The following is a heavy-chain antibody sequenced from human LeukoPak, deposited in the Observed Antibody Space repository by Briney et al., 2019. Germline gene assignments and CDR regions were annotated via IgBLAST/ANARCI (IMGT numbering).Heavy chain of an antibody. CDR1: GGSLSSYY. Sequence: PSETLSLTCTVSGGSLSSYYWSWIRQPAGKGLEWIGRIYTSGSTNYNPSLKSRVTMSVDTSKNQFSLKLSSVTAADTAAYYCARGPLIYDSSGYYGFFDYWGQGTLVTVSS. CDR3: ARGPLIYDSSGYYGFFDY. J-gene: IGHJ4*02. D-gene: IGHD3-22*01. CDR2: IYTSGST. V-gene: IGHV4-4*07.